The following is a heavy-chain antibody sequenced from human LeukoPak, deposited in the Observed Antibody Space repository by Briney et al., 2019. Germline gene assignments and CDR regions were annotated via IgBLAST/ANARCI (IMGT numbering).Heavy chain of an antibody. Sequence: ASVKLSCKASGYTFTGYYMHWVRQAPGQGLEWMGWINPNSGGTNYAQKFQGRVTMTRDTSISTAYMELSRLRSDDTAVYYCAREKEELGYCSSTSCYGVDYWGQGTLVTVSS. J-gene: IGHJ4*02. V-gene: IGHV1-2*02. D-gene: IGHD2-2*01. CDR1: GYTFTGYY. CDR2: INPNSGGT. CDR3: AREKEELGYCSSTSCYGVDY.